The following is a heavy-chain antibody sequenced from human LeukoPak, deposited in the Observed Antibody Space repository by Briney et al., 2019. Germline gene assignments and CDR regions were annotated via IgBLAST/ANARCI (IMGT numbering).Heavy chain of an antibody. V-gene: IGHV3-30*18. J-gene: IGHJ4*02. Sequence: GGSLRLSCAASEFTFSSYGMHWVRQAPGKGLEWVAFITYDGSNKYYADSVKGRFTISRDNSKNTLYLQMNSLRAEDTAVYYCAKDSGSGGYSTFDYWGEGTLVTVSS. D-gene: IGHD3-10*01. CDR3: AKDSGSGGYSTFDY. CDR2: ITYDGSNK. CDR1: EFTFSSYG.